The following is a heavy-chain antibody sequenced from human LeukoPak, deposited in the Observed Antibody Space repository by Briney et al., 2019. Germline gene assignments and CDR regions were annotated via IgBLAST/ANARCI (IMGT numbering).Heavy chain of an antibody. CDR1: GYTLTELS. J-gene: IGHJ5*02. CDR2: FDPEDGET. V-gene: IGHV1-24*01. D-gene: IGHD6-13*01. Sequence: ASVKVSCKVSGYTLTELSMHWVRQAPGKGLEWMGGFDPEDGETIYAQKFQGRVTMTEDTSTDTAYMELSSLRSEDTAVYYCATDYPRSPEIAAAANPPRNWFDPWGQGTLVTVSS. CDR3: ATDYPRSPEIAAAANPPRNWFDP.